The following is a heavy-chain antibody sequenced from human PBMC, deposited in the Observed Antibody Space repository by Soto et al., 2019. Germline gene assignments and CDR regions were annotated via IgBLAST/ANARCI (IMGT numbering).Heavy chain of an antibody. CDR3: ARGGFLEWLFDDYYYYYYMDV. CDR2: ISSSSSYI. V-gene: IGHV3-21*01. Sequence: GGSLRLSCAASGFTFSSYSMNWVRQAPGKGLEWVSSISSSSSYIYYADSVKGRFTISRDNAKNSLYLQMNSLRAEDTAVYYCARGGFLEWLFDDYYYYYYMDVWGKGTTVTVSS. CDR1: GFTFSSYS. D-gene: IGHD3-3*01. J-gene: IGHJ6*03.